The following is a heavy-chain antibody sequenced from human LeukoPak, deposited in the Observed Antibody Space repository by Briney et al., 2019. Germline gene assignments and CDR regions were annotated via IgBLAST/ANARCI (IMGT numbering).Heavy chain of an antibody. Sequence: GESLKISCKGSGYSFTSYWIAWVRQLPGKGLECMGIIYPDDSDTRYSPSFQGQVTISADKSVSTAYLQWSSLKASDTAMYYCARQRSPFYLYNAMDVWGQGTTVTVSS. V-gene: IGHV5-51*01. CDR2: IYPDDSDT. CDR3: ARQRSPFYLYNAMDV. CDR1: GYSFTSYW. J-gene: IGHJ6*02.